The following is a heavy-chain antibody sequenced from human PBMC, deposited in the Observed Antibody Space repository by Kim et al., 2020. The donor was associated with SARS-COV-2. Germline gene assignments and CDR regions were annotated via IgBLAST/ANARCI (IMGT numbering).Heavy chain of an antibody. D-gene: IGHD2-15*01. V-gene: IGHV3-7*01. CDR3: ARPRYSS. CDR2: DGSQK. Sequence: DGSQKYYIDSVQGRFTIARDNAKNSVYRQMNSLRAEETAVYYCARPRYSSWGQGILVTVSS. J-gene: IGHJ4*02.